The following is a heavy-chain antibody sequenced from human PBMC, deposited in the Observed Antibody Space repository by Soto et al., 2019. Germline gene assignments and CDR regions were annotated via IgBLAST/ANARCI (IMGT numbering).Heavy chain of an antibody. CDR2: ISAYNDHT. J-gene: IGHJ4*02. CDR3: ARGPNPYYFDY. Sequence: ASVKVSCKAAGYTLTTYGVSWVRQAPGQGLEWVGWISAYNDHTNYAQKFQGRVTMTTDTSASTAYMELSSLRSEDTAVYYCARGPNPYYFDYWGQGTLVTVSS. V-gene: IGHV1-18*01. CDR1: GYTLTTYG.